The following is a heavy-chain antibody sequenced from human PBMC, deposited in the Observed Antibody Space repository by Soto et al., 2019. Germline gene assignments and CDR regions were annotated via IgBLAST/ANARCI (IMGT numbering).Heavy chain of an antibody. CDR3: ARDRGYSYGHDGFDI. V-gene: IGHV1-18*01. J-gene: IGHJ3*02. CDR1: GYTFTTYG. CDR2: ISAYNGNT. Sequence: GASVKVSCKASGYTFTTYGISWVRQAPGQGLEWMGWISAYNGNTTYAQKLQGRVTMTTDTSTSTAYMELRSLRSDDTAVYYCARDRGYSYGHDGFDIWGHGTMVTVSS. D-gene: IGHD5-18*01.